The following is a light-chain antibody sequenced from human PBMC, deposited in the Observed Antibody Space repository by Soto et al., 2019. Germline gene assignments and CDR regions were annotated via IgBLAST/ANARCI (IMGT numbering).Light chain of an antibody. CDR3: IQALQTPLT. CDR2: LGS. J-gene: IGKJ4*01. Sequence: DIVMTQSPLSLPVTPGEPASISCRSSQSLLHSNGYNYLDWYLQKPGQSPQLLIYLGSNRASGVPYRFSGSGSGTDFTLKISRVEAEDVGVYYCIQALQTPLTFGGGTKVEIK. CDR1: QSLLHSNGYNY. V-gene: IGKV2-28*01.